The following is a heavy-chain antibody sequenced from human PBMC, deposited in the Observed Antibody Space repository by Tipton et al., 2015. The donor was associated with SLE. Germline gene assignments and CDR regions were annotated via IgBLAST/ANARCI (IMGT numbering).Heavy chain of an antibody. CDR3: ARDRGRGWLD. CDR2: INHSGST. CDR1: GGSISSGDYY. Sequence: TLSLTCTVSGGSISSGDYYWSWIRQPPGKGLEWIGEINHSGSTNYNPSLKSRVTISVDTSKNQSSLKLSSVTAADTAVYYCARDRGRGWLDWGQGTLVTVSS. D-gene: IGHD6-19*01. J-gene: IGHJ4*02. V-gene: IGHV4-30-4*01.